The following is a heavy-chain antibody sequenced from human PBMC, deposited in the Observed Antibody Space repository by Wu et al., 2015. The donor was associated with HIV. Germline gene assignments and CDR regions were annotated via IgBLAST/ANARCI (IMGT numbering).Heavy chain of an antibody. CDR3: ARGPIVGAKLYYYYYYMDV. D-gene: IGHD1-26*01. Sequence: QVQLVQSGAEVKKPGSSVKVSCKASGGTFSSYAISWVRQAPGQGLEWMGGIIPIFGTANYAQKFQGRVTITADESTSTAYMELSSLRSEDTAVYYCARGPIVGAKLYYYYYYMDVWGKGTTVTVSS. V-gene: IGHV1-69*12. CDR1: GGTFSSYA. J-gene: IGHJ6*03. CDR2: IIPIFGTA.